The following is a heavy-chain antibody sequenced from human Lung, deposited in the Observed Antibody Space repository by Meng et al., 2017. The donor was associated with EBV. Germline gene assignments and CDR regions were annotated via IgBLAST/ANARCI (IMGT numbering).Heavy chain of an antibody. CDR1: GDSVSSSSAA. Sequence: PSQTLSLPCVIHGDSVSSSSAAWTWVRQSPSRGLEWLERTYYRSKWYNDYAVCVKIRITINPATSKNQFSLQLNSVTPEDTAVYYCARGATSVFDLWGRGTLVTVSS. V-gene: IGHV6-1*01. CDR2: TYYRSKWYN. CDR3: ARGATSVFDL. J-gene: IGHJ2*01.